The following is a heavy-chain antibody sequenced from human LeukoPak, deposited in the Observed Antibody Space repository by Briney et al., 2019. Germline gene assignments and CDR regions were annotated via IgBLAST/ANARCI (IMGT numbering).Heavy chain of an antibody. CDR3: AGGISATGGG. D-gene: IGHD6-13*01. V-gene: IGHV3-23*01. J-gene: IGHJ3*01. CDR1: GFTFSSFA. CDR2: VTGSGGST. Sequence: GGSLRLSCAASGFTFSSFAMSWVRQAPGKGLELVSTVTGSGGSTNYADSVKGRFTISRDNAKNTLYLQMNSLRAEDTAVYYCAGGISATGGGWGQGTMVTVSS.